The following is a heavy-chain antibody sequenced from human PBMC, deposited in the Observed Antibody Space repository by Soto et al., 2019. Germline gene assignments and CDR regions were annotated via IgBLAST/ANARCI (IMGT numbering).Heavy chain of an antibody. CDR1: GYRFTSYW. CDR2: IDPSDSYT. CDR3: ARHRGSSSSFMYV. Sequence: GESLKIVCKGSGYRFTSYWISWVRQMPGKGLEWMGRIDPSDSYTNYSPSFQGHVTISADKSISTAYLQWSSLKASDTAMYYCARHRGSSSSFMYVWGQGTTVTVSS. J-gene: IGHJ6*02. D-gene: IGHD6-6*01. V-gene: IGHV5-10-1*01.